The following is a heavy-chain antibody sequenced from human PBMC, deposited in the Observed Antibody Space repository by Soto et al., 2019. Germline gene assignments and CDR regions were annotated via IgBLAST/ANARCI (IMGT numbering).Heavy chain of an antibody. Sequence: GGSLRLSCAASGFTFNKYWMNWVRQVPGKGLVWVSRINSDGSRTSYADSVKGRFTISRDNAKNTLYLEMNSLRAEDTAVYYCARESEDLTSNFDYWGQGTLVTVSS. CDR3: ARESEDLTSNFDY. J-gene: IGHJ4*02. CDR2: INSDGSRT. CDR1: GFTFNKYW. V-gene: IGHV3-74*01.